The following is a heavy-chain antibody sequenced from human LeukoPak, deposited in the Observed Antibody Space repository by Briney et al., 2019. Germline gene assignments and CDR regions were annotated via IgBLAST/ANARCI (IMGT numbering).Heavy chain of an antibody. Sequence: GSLRLSCAASGFTFSSYWMSWVRQAPGKGLEWVANIKQDGSEKVYVDSVKGRFTISRDNAKNSLYLQMNPLRAEDTAVYYCARATIGADSYYYYMDVWGKGTTVTVSS. CDR3: ARATIGADSYYYYMDV. D-gene: IGHD3-9*01. V-gene: IGHV3-7*04. CDR2: IKQDGSEK. CDR1: GFTFSSYW. J-gene: IGHJ6*03.